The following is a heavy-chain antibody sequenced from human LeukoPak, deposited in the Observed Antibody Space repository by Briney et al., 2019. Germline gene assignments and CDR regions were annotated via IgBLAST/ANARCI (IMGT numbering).Heavy chain of an antibody. D-gene: IGHD3-22*01. V-gene: IGHV3-74*01. CDR3: ARVAVHSSGYYPEYYFDY. CDR2: INTDGSST. J-gene: IGHJ4*02. Sequence: GGSLRLSCAASGLTLSSYWMHWVRQAPGKGLVWVSRINTDGSSTSYADSVKGRFTISRDNAKNTLYLQMNSLRAEDTAVYYCARVAVHSSGYYPEYYFDYWGQGTLVTVSS. CDR1: GLTLSSYW.